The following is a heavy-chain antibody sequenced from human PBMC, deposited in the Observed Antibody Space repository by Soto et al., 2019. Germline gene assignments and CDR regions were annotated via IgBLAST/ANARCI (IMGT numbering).Heavy chain of an antibody. CDR3: AKDTQSYYYDSSGYPDY. D-gene: IGHD3-22*01. CDR1: GFTVSSNY. CDR2: IYSGGST. Sequence: EVQLVESGGGLVQPGGSLRLSCAASGFTVSSNYMSWVRQAPGKGLEWVSVIYSGGSTYYADSVKGRFTISRHNSKNTLYLQMNSLRAEDTAVYYCAKDTQSYYYDSSGYPDYWGQGTLVTVSS. J-gene: IGHJ4*02. V-gene: IGHV3-53*04.